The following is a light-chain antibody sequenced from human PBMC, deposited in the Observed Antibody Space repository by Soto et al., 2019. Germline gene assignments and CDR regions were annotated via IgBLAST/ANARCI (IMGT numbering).Light chain of an antibody. CDR1: QSVSDK. Sequence: EIVMTQSPATVSVSPGERATLSCRASQSVSDKLAWYQQKPGQAPRLLIYHASARATGIPARFSGSGSGTDFTLTISSLEPEDFAVYYCQQRSNWPITFGQGTRLEIK. J-gene: IGKJ5*01. V-gene: IGKV3-11*01. CDR2: HAS. CDR3: QQRSNWPIT.